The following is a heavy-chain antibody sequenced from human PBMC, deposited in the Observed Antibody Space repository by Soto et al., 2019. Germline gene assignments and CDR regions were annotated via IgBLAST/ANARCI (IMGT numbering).Heavy chain of an antibody. V-gene: IGHV1-18*01. D-gene: IGHD2-2*01. CDR1: GYTFTSYG. J-gene: IGHJ4*02. CDR3: AREYCSRTSCYGVDY. Sequence: QVQLVQSGAEVMKPGASVKVSCKASGYTFTSYGISWLRQAPGQGLEWMGWISPHNGNTNYAQEFQGRVTMTIDTSTRTVNMELRSLRSDDTAVYYFAREYCSRTSCYGVDYWGQGTLVTVSS. CDR2: ISPHNGNT.